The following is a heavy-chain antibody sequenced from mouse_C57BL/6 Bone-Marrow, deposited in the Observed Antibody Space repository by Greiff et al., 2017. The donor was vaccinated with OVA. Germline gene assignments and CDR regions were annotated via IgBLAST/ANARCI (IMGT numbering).Heavy chain of an antibody. CDR1: GFTFSDYY. CDR2: INYDGSST. CDR3: ARDRGHYYGYDMDY. D-gene: IGHD1-1*01. V-gene: IGHV5-16*01. Sequence: DVKLVESEGGLVQPGSSMKLSCTASGFTFSDYYMAWVRQVPEQGLEWVANINYDGSSTYYLDSLKSRFIISRDHAKNILYLQMSILKSEDTATYYCARDRGHYYGYDMDYWGQGTSVTVSS. J-gene: IGHJ4*01.